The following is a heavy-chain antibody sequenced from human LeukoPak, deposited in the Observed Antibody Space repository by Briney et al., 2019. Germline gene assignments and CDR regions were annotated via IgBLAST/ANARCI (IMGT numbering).Heavy chain of an antibody. J-gene: IGHJ4*02. CDR2: ISGSGGST. V-gene: IGHV3-23*01. D-gene: IGHD3-16*02. CDR1: GFTFSSYA. Sequence: GGSLRLSCAASGFTFSSYAMSWVRQAPGKGLDWVSAISGSGGSTYYADSVKGRFTISRDNSKNTLYLQMNSLRAEDTAVYYCAKTGAIRLRFGELSSTDYWGQGTLVTVSS. CDR3: AKTGAIRLRFGELSSTDY.